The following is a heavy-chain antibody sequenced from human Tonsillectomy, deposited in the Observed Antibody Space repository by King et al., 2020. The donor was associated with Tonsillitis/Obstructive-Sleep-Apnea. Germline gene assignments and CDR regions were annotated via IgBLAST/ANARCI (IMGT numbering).Heavy chain of an antibody. J-gene: IGHJ6*03. CDR3: ARGPTLLWFRDPLHHMDV. CDR2: ISAYNGNT. Sequence: VQLVESGAEVKKPGASVKVSCKASGYTFTSYGISWVRQAPGQGLEWMGWISAYNGNTNYAQKLQGRVTMTTDTSTSTAYMELRSLRSDDTAVYYCARGPTLLWFRDPLHHMDVWGKGTTVTVSS. V-gene: IGHV1-18*01. CDR1: GYTFTSYG. D-gene: IGHD3-10*01.